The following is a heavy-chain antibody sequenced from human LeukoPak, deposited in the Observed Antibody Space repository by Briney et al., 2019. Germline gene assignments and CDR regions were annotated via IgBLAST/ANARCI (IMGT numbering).Heavy chain of an antibody. Sequence: GRSLRLSCAASGFTFSSYAMHWVRQAPGKGLEWVAVISYDGSNKYYADSVKGRFTISRDNSKNTLYLQINSLRAEDTAVYYCAREERGYSYVYYPYYFDYWGQGTLVTVSS. D-gene: IGHD5-18*01. CDR3: AREERGYSYVYYPYYFDY. J-gene: IGHJ4*02. CDR2: ISYDGSNK. CDR1: GFTFSSYA. V-gene: IGHV3-30-3*01.